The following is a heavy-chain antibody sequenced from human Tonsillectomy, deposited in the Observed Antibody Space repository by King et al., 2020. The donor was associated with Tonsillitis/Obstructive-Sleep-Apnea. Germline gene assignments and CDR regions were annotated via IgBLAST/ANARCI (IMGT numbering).Heavy chain of an antibody. Sequence: VQLVESGGGLVRPGGSLRLSGAASGFSFSDYYMSWIRQAPGKGLEWVSYISSSGSFTNYEDSVKGRFTISRDNAKKSLYLQMNSLRGEDTAVYYCARHSTITTWGFYYYMDVWGKGTTVTVSS. CDR2: ISSSGSFT. V-gene: IGHV3-11*05. CDR1: GFSFSDYY. D-gene: IGHD5/OR15-5a*01. CDR3: ARHSTITTWGFYYYMDV. J-gene: IGHJ6*03.